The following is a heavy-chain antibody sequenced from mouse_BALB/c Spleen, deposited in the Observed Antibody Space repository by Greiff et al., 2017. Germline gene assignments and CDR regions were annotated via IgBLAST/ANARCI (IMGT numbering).Heavy chain of an antibody. J-gene: IGHJ2*01. CDR1: GFTFSSYG. Sequence: EVKLMESGGGLVQPGGSLKLSCAASGFTFSSYGMSWVRQTPDKRLELVATINSNGGSTYYPDSVKGRFTISRDNAKNTLYLQMSSLKSEDTAMYYCAREREAYGNHYFDYWGQGTTLTVSS. CDR3: AREREAYGNHYFDY. CDR2: INSNGGST. V-gene: IGHV5-6-3*01. D-gene: IGHD2-1*01.